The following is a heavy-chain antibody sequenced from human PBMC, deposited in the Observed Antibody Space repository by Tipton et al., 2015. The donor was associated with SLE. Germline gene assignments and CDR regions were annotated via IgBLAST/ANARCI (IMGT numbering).Heavy chain of an antibody. CDR3: ARDTRDWFLSES. CDR2: IYASGST. Sequence: TLSLTCTVSGGSITNDNHYWSWIWQPAGKGLEWIGRIYASGSTNYNPSLKSRLTISVDTSKNQFSLNLSSVTAADTAVYYCARDTRDWFLSESWGQGALVTVSS. CDR1: GGSITNDNHY. J-gene: IGHJ4*02. D-gene: IGHD3-9*01. V-gene: IGHV4-61*02.